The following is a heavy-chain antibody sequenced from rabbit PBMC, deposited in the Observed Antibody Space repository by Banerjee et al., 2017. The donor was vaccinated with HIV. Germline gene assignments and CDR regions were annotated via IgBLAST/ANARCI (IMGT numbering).Heavy chain of an antibody. V-gene: IGHV1S40*01. J-gene: IGHJ4*01. D-gene: IGHD4-1*01. Sequence: QSLEESGGDLVKPGASLTLTCTASGFDFSSYYMSWVRQAPGKGLEWIGCINSSSRNVVYASWATGRFTISKTSSTTVTLQMTSLTAADTATYLCARDLAGVIGWNFNLWGPGTLVTVS. CDR1: GFDFSSYY. CDR3: ARDLAGVIGWNFNL. CDR2: INSSSRNV.